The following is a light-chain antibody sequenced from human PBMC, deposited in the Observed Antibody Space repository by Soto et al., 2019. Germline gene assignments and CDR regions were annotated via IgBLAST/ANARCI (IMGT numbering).Light chain of an antibody. Sequence: DIQMTQSPSTLSASVGDRVTITRRASQTIDSWLARYQQRPGKPPNLLIYKASTLASGVPSRFSGSGSGTEFTLTINSLQPDDFATYYCQQYHIYSGTFGRGTKVDIK. V-gene: IGKV1-5*03. J-gene: IGKJ4*02. CDR3: QQYHIYSGT. CDR1: QTIDSW. CDR2: KAS.